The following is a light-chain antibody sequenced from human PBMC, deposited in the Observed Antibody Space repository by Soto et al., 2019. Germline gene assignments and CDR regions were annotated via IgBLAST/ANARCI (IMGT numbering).Light chain of an antibody. CDR1: SSNIGNNY. CDR2: DNN. Sequence: QSVLTQPPSVSAAPGQKATISYSGSSSNIGNNYVSWYQQLPGTAPKLLIYDNNKRPSGIPDRFSGSKSGTSATLGITGLQTGDEADYYCGTWDSSLSAVVFGGGTQLPVL. V-gene: IGLV1-51*01. CDR3: GTWDSSLSAVV. J-gene: IGLJ2*01.